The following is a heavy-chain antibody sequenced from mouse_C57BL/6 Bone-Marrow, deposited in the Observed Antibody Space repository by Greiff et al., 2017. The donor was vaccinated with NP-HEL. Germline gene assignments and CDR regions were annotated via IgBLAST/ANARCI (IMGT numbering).Heavy chain of an antibody. V-gene: IGHV1-15*01. CDR1: GYTFTDYE. J-gene: IGHJ2*01. D-gene: IGHD2-3*01. CDR3: TRRDGYRYFDY. Sequence: LQQSGAELVRPGASVTLSCKASGYTFTDYEMHWVKQTPVHGLEWIGAIDPETGGTAYNQKFKGKAILTADKSSSTAYMELRSLTSEDSAVYYCTRRDGYRYFDYWGQGTTLTVSS. CDR2: IDPETGGT.